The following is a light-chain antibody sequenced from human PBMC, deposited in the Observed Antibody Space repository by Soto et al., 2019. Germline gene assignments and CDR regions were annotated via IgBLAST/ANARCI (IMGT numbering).Light chain of an antibody. J-gene: IGKJ4*01. CDR1: QSISSY. CDR2: AAS. V-gene: IGKV1-39*01. Sequence: DIQMTRSPSSLSGSLGDIVTITCRASQSISSYLNWYQQKPGKAPKLLIYAASSLQSGVPSRFSGSGSGTDFTLTISSLQPQDVATYYGQRTYNASLTFGGGTKVDIK. CDR3: QRTYNASLT.